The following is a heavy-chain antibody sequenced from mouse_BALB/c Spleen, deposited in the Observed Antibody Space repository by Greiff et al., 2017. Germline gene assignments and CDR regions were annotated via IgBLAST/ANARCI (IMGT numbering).Heavy chain of an antibody. Sequence: EVQGVESGGGLVQPGGSRKLSCAASGFTFSSFGMHWVRQAPEKGLEWVAYISSGSSTIYYADTVKGRFTISRDNPKNTLFLQMTSLRSEDTAMYDCARSPNTTATWFAYWGQGTLVTVSA. CDR2: ISSGSSTI. D-gene: IGHD1-2*01. CDR1: GFTFSSFG. CDR3: ARSPNTTATWFAY. V-gene: IGHV5-17*02. J-gene: IGHJ3*01.